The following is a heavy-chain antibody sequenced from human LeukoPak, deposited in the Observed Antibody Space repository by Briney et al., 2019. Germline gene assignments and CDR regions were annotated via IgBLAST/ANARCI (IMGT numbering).Heavy chain of an antibody. V-gene: IGHV3-7*03. J-gene: IGHJ6*03. CDR3: AKKGGSSSNYYYYYMDV. CDR2: IKQDGSEK. D-gene: IGHD6-6*01. Sequence: GGSLRLSCAASGFTFSNYWMSWVRQAPGKGLEWVANIKQDGSEKYYVDSVKGRFTISRDNAKNSLYLQMNSLRAEDTAVYYCAKKGGSSSNYYYYYMDVWGKGTTVTVSS. CDR1: GFTFSNYW.